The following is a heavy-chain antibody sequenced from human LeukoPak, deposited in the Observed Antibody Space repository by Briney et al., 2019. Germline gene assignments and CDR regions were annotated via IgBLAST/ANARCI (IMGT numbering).Heavy chain of an antibody. J-gene: IGHJ3*02. CDR2: ISSSYI. Sequence: GGSLRLSCAASRFTFSIYSMNWARQAPGRGLEWVSSISSSYIYYADSVKGRFTISRDNAKNSLYLQMNSLRAEDTAVYYCARDVRGSYGLEAFDIWGQGTMVTVSS. CDR1: RFTFSIYS. D-gene: IGHD1-26*01. CDR3: ARDVRGSYGLEAFDI. V-gene: IGHV3-21*01.